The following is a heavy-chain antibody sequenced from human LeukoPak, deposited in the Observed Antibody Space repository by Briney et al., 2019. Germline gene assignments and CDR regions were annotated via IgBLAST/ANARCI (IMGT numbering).Heavy chain of an antibody. D-gene: IGHD5-24*01. CDR3: ARPGGWLQSDYDY. V-gene: IGHV1-18*01. Sequence: GASVTVSCKASGYTFINYGITWVRQAPGQGLEWMGWISAYNGNTNYAQKLQGRVTITTSTSSSTAYMDVSRLRCDDPGVFFLARPGGWLQSDYDYRGEGSLVSVSS. J-gene: IGHJ4*02. CDR1: GYTFINYG. CDR2: ISAYNGNT.